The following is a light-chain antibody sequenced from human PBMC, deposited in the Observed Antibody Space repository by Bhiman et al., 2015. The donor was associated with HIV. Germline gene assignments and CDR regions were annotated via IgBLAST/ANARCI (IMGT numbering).Light chain of an antibody. CDR1: SSNIGNNY. V-gene: IGLV1-51*02. Sequence: QSVLTQPPSVSAAPGQKVTISCSGSSSNIGNNYVSWYQQLPGTAPKVLIYENNKRPSGIPDRFSGSKSGTSATLGITGLQTGDEADYYCGTWDNSLSAFYVFGTGTKVT. CDR3: GTWDNSLSAFYV. J-gene: IGLJ1*01. CDR2: ENN.